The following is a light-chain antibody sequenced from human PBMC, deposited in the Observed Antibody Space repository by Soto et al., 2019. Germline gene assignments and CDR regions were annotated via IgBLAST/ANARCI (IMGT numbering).Light chain of an antibody. CDR1: SSDVGSYNL. J-gene: IGLJ1*01. Sequence: QSALTQPASVSGSPGQSITISCTGTSSDVGSYNLVSWYQQHPGKAPKLMIYEGTKRPSGVSNRFSASKSANTAPLTISGLQAEDEADYYCCSYGGRSTYVFGTGTKLTVL. V-gene: IGLV2-23*01. CDR3: CSYGGRSTYV. CDR2: EGT.